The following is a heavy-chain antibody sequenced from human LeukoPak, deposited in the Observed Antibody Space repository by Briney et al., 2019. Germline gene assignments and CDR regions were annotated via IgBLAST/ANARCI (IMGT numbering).Heavy chain of an antibody. CDR3: ARVSSKATVRGLITKKNYYYYYMDV. V-gene: IGHV3-7*01. J-gene: IGHJ6*03. D-gene: IGHD3-10*01. CDR1: GFTFSSYW. CDR2: IKQDGSEK. Sequence: GGSLRLSCAVSGFTFSSYWMSWVRQAPGKGLEWVANIKQDGSEKYYVDSVKGRFTISRDNAKNSLYLQMNSLRAEDTAVYYCARVSSKATVRGLITKKNYYYYYMDVWGKGTTVTISS.